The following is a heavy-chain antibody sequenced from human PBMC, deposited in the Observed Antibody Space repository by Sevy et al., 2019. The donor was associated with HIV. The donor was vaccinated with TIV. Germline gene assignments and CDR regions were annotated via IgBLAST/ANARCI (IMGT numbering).Heavy chain of an antibody. V-gene: IGHV3-48*02. CDR3: ARGAYKYLTGDAFDI. CDR1: GFTFSSYS. J-gene: IGHJ3*02. D-gene: IGHD3-9*01. Sequence: GGSLRLSCAASGFTFSSYSMNWVRQAPGKGLEWVSYISSSSTIYYADSVKGRFTISRDKAKNSLYLQMNSLRDEDTAVYYCARGAYKYLTGDAFDIWGQGTMVTVSS. CDR2: ISSSSTI.